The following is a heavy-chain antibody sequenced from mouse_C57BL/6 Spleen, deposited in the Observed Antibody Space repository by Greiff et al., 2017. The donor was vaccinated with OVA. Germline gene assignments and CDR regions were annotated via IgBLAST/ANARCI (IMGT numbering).Heavy chain of an antibody. CDR2: IDPSDSET. D-gene: IGHD1-1*01. CDR1: GYTFTSYW. J-gene: IGHJ4*01. V-gene: IGHV1-52*01. CDR3: ARSRDITTVGYAMDY. Sequence: QVQLQQPGAELVRPGSSVKLSCKASGYTFTSYWMHWVKQRPIQGLEWIGNIDPSDSETHYNQKFKDKATLTVDKSSSTAYMQLSSLTSEDSAVYCWARSRDITTVGYAMDYWGQGTSVTVSS.